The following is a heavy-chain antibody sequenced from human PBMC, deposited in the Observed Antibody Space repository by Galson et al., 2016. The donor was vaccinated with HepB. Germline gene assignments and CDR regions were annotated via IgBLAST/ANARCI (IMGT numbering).Heavy chain of an antibody. CDR1: GFTVSTNY. Sequence: SLRLSCAASGFTVSTNYMRWVRQAPGKGLEWVSVIYSSGSTYYADSVKGRFTISRDDAKNTLYLQMNSLRAEDTAVYYCARGPPTVGAISALLDYWGQGTLVTVSS. CDR2: IYSSGST. V-gene: IGHV3-66*03. D-gene: IGHD1-26*01. CDR3: ARGPPTVGAISALLDY. J-gene: IGHJ4*02.